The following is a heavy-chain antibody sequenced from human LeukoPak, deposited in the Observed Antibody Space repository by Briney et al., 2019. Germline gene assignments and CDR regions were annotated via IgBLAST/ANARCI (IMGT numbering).Heavy chain of an antibody. J-gene: IGHJ3*02. D-gene: IGHD3-16*02. V-gene: IGHV3-7*01. CDR2: IKQDGIEK. CDR3: ARVSAGVIGMKDVFDI. CDR1: GFMFNSYW. Sequence: PGGSLRLSCEASGFMFNSYWMAWVRQVPGKGLEWVANIKQDGIEKYYVDSVKGRFTIFRDNAKNSLYLQMNSLRAEDTAVYYCARVSAGVIGMKDVFDIWGQGTMVTVSS.